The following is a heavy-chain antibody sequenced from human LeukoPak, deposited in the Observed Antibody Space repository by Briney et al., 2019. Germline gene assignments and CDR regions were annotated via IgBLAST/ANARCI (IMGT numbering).Heavy chain of an antibody. CDR1: GGSISSGGYY. J-gene: IGHJ4*02. D-gene: IGHD6-19*01. Sequence: PSETLSLTCTVSGGSISSGGYYWSWIRQPPGKGLEWIGYIYHSGSTYYNPSLKSRVTISVDRSKNQFSLKLSSVTAADTAVYYCARHSEASSGWYAQIDYWGQGTLVTVSS. CDR3: ARHSEASSGWYAQIDY. CDR2: IYHSGST. V-gene: IGHV4-30-2*01.